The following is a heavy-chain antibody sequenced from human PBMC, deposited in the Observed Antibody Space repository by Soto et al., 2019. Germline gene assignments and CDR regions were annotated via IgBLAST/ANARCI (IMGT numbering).Heavy chain of an antibody. CDR3: ARGRTVSFYGMGV. CDR2: INPHSGDT. CDR1: GYTFTAHY. Sequence: QVQLVQSGAEVKKPGASVKVSYVASGYTFTAHYIHWVRQAPGQGLEWMGWINPHSGDTIYAQMSRGSVTLTRHTSNSTAYMELSRLRSDDTAVYYCARGRTVSFYGMGVWGQGTTVTVYS. D-gene: IGHD4-17*01. J-gene: IGHJ6*02. V-gene: IGHV1-2*02.